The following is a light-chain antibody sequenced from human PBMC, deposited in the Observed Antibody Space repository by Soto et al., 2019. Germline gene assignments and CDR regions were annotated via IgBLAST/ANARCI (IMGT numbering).Light chain of an antibody. CDR3: MQALQTPWT. CDR1: QSLLHSNGYTY. CDR2: LGS. Sequence: EIVMTQSPLSLPVTPGEPASISCRSSQSLLHSNGYTYLDWYLQKPGQSPQLLIYLGSNRASGVPDRFSGSGSGTDFTLKISRVEAEDVGVHYCMQALQTPWTFGQGTKVEIK. V-gene: IGKV2-28*01. J-gene: IGKJ1*01.